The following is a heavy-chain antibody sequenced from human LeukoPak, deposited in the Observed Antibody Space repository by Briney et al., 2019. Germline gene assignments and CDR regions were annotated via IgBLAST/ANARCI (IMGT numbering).Heavy chain of an antibody. CDR1: GGTFSSYA. CDR2: IIPIFGTA. CDR3: ARQLGYCSSTSCYGLYAFDI. J-gene: IGHJ3*02. D-gene: IGHD2-2*01. V-gene: IGHV1-69*05. Sequence: GASVKVSCKASGGTFSSYAISWVRQAPGQGLEWMGGIIPIFGTANYAQKFQGRVTITTDESTSTAYMELRSLRSDDTAVYYCARQLGYCSSTSCYGLYAFDIWGQGTMVTVSS.